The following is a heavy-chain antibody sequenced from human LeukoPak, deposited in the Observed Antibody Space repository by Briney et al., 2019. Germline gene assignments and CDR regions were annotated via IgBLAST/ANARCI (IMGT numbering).Heavy chain of an antibody. D-gene: IGHD1-26*01. J-gene: IGHJ4*02. CDR3: ARDPGATTGY. Sequence: GGSLRLSCGASGFTFSSYSMNWVRQAPGKGPEWVSSISSSSSYIYYADSVKGRFTISRDNAKNSLYLQMNSLRAEDTAVYYCARDPGATTGYWGQGTLVTVSS. CDR2: ISSSSSYI. CDR1: GFTFSSYS. V-gene: IGHV3-21*01.